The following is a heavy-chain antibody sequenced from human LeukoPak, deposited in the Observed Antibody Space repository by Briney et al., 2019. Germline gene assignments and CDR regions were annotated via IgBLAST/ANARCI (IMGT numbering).Heavy chain of an antibody. J-gene: IGHJ5*02. D-gene: IGHD3-22*01. V-gene: IGHV3-21*04. CDR2: ISSSSSFT. CDR3: ARKLYYYDSGGSAGYAGWFDP. CDR1: GFTFSSYS. Sequence: GGSLRLSCAASGFTFSSYSMNWVRQAPGKGLEWVSSISSSSSFTYYADSVKGRFTISRDNAKNSLYLQMNSLRAEDTAVYYCARKLYYYDSGGSAGYAGWFDPWGQGTLVTVSS.